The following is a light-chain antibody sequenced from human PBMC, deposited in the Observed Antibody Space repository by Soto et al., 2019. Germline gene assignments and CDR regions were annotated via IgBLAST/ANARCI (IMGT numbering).Light chain of an antibody. J-gene: IGLJ1*01. Sequence: QSVLTQPASVSGSPGQSVTISCTGTSSDVGGYDYVSWYQHHPGEAPKLVIYDVTYRPSGVSDRFSGSKSANTASLTISGLQAEDEADYYCSSYTGSSTYVFGTGTKVTVL. CDR3: SSYTGSSTYV. V-gene: IGLV2-14*01. CDR1: SSDVGGYDY. CDR2: DVT.